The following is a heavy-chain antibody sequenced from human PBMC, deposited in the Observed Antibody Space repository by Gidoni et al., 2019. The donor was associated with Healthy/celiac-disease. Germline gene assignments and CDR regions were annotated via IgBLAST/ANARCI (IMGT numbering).Heavy chain of an antibody. V-gene: IGHV4-59*01. CDR3: ARSYCSGGSCQYYYYYYGMDV. D-gene: IGHD2-15*01. CDR1: GGSISSYY. J-gene: IGHJ6*02. CDR2: IYYSGST. Sequence: QVQLQESGPGLVKPSETLSLTCTVSGGSISSYYWSWIRQPPGKGLEWIGYIYYSGSTNYNPSLKSRVTISVDTSKNQFSLKLSSVTAADTAVYYCARSYCSGGSCQYYYYYYGMDVWGQGTTVTVSS.